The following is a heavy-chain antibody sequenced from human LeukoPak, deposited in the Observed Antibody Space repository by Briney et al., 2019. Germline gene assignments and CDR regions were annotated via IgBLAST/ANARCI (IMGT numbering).Heavy chain of an antibody. Sequence: SETLSLTCAVYGGSFSGYYWSWIRQPPGKGLEWIGENNHSGSTNYNPSLKSRVTISVDTSKNQFSLKLSSVTAADTAVYYCARFGSTSYYLKDWFDPWSQGTLVTVSS. D-gene: IGHD2-2*01. J-gene: IGHJ5*02. CDR3: ARFGSTSYYLKDWFDP. CDR2: NNHSGST. CDR1: GGSFSGYY. V-gene: IGHV4-34*01.